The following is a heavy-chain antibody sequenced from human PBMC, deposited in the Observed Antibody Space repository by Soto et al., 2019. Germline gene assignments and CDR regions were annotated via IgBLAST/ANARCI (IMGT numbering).Heavy chain of an antibody. J-gene: IGHJ6*02. CDR2: INHSGST. CDR1: GGSFSGYY. CDR3: ARGRYCSSTSCYFDYYYYYGMDV. D-gene: IGHD2-2*01. Sequence: NPSETLSLTCAVYGGSFSGYYWSWIRQPPGKGLEWIGEINHSGSTNYNPSLKSRVTISVDTSKNQFSLKLSSVTAADTAVYYCARGRYCSSTSCYFDYYYYYGMDVWGQGTTVTVSS. V-gene: IGHV4-34*01.